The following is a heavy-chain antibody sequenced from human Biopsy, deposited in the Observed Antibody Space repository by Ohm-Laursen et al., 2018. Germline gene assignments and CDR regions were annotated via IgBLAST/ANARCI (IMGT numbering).Heavy chain of an antibody. Sequence: SLRLSCTASGFTFSDYYMSWIRQAPGKGLEFISYISSSSSTISYADSVKGRFTISMDNAKKSLYLQLNSLRAEDTAVYYCATAIDRRFDYWGQGTLVTVSS. D-gene: IGHD3-22*01. V-gene: IGHV3-11*01. CDR3: ATAIDRRFDY. J-gene: IGHJ4*02. CDR1: GFTFSDYY. CDR2: ISSSSSTI.